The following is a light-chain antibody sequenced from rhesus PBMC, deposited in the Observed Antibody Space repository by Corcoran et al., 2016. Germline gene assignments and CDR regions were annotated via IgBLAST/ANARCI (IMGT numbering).Light chain of an antibody. J-gene: IGLJ1*01. CDR1: SSDIGGYNY. Sequence: QAALTQPPSVSGSTGQSVTISCTGTSSDIGGYNYVSWYQHHPGKAPKLMIYDVSQRPSGVSDRFSGSTSGNTASLTISGLQAEDEAAYSCSSYAGSNTFIFGAGTRLTVL. CDR2: DVS. V-gene: IGLV2-23*01. CDR3: SSYAGSNTFI.